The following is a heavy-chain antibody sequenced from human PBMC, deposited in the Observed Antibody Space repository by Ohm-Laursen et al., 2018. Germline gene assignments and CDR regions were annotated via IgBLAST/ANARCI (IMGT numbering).Heavy chain of an antibody. Sequence: SETLSLTCTVSGGSISRSSYYWGWIRQPPGKGLEWIGNIYYSGSTYYNPSLKSRVTISVDTSKNQFSLNLNSVTAADTAVYYCARQGGGGIGRVFDYWGQGTLVTVSS. D-gene: IGHD2-15*01. J-gene: IGHJ4*02. V-gene: IGHV4-39*01. CDR3: ARQGGGGIGRVFDY. CDR1: GGSISRSSYY. CDR2: IYYSGST.